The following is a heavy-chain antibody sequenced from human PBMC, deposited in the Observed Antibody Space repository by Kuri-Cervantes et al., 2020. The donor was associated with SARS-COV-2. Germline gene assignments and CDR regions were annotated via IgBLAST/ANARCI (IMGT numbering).Heavy chain of an antibody. Sequence: GGSLRLSCAVSGFTFSSYWMSWVRQAPGKGLEWVANIKQDGSEKYYVDSVKGRFTISRDNAKNSLYPQMNSLRAEDTAVYYCARFGIRITIFGVPKGFDYWGQGTLVTVSS. CDR1: GFTFSSYW. V-gene: IGHV3-7*05. CDR2: IKQDGSEK. CDR3: ARFGIRITIFGVPKGFDY. J-gene: IGHJ4*02. D-gene: IGHD3-3*01.